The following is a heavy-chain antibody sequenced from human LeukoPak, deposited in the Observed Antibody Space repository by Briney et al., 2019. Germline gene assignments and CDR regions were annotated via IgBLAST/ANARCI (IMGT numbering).Heavy chain of an antibody. J-gene: IGHJ4*02. Sequence: SETLSLTCTVSGGSISSSSYYWGWIRQPPGRGLGWIGSIYYSGSTYYNPSLKSRVTISVDTSKNQFSLRLSSVTAADTAVYYCARLSPPYPIHWGQGTLVTVSS. D-gene: IGHD3-9*01. CDR3: ARLSPPYPIH. V-gene: IGHV4-39*07. CDR2: IYYSGST. CDR1: GGSISSSSYY.